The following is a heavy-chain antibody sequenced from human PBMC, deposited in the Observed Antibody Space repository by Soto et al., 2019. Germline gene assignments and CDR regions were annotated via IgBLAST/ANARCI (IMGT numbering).Heavy chain of an antibody. Sequence: GGSLRLSCAASGFTFSSYSMNWVRQAPGKGLEWVSSISSSSSYIYYADSVNGRFTISRDNAKNSLYLQMNSLRAEDTAVYYCARDQRGLILLDAVDIWGQGTMVTVSS. CDR2: ISSSSSYI. CDR1: GFTFSSYS. CDR3: ARDQRGLILLDAVDI. V-gene: IGHV3-21*01. D-gene: IGHD2-15*01. J-gene: IGHJ3*02.